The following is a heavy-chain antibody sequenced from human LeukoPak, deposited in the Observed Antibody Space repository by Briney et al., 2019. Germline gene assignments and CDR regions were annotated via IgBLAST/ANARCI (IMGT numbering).Heavy chain of an antibody. CDR1: GGSISSGGYS. Sequence: SQTLSLTCAVSGGSISSGGYSWRWLRQPPGKGLEWIAYIDHSGSTYYNPSLKSRVTISVHSSKNQFSLTLISVTAADTAVYYCARADNWFVPSGEGALGPVSS. J-gene: IGHJ5*02. CDR2: IDHSGST. CDR3: ARADNWFVP. V-gene: IGHV4-30-2*01.